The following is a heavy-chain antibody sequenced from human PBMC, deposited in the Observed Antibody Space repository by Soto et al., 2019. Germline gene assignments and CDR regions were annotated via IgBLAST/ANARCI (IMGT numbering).Heavy chain of an antibody. CDR1: GYIFTSYV. V-gene: IGHV1-3*05. CDR2: INAGNGNT. J-gene: IGHJ3*02. Sequence: QVQLVQSGAEEKKPGASVKVSCKASGYIFTSYVMHWVRQAPGQRLEWMGWINAGNGNTKYSKKFQGRVTITRDTSASTAYMELSSLRSEDTAVYYCARDLAFDIWGQGTMVTVSS. CDR3: ARDLAFDI.